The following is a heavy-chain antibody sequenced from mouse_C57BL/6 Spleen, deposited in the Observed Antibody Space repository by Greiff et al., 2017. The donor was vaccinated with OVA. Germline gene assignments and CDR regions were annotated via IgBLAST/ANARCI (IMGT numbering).Heavy chain of an antibody. CDR3: ARANWAHYYAMDY. Sequence: QVQLQQSGAELVRPGTSVKVSCKASGYAFTNYLIEWVKQRPGQGLEWIGVINPGSGGTNYNEKFKGKATLTADKSSSTAYMQLSSLTSEDSAVYFCARANWAHYYAMDYWGQGTSVTVSS. V-gene: IGHV1-54*01. J-gene: IGHJ4*01. CDR1: GYAFTNYL. D-gene: IGHD4-1*01. CDR2: INPGSGGT.